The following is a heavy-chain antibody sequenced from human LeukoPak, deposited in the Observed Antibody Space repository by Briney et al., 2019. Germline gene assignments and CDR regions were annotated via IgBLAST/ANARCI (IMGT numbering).Heavy chain of an antibody. Sequence: GGSLRLSCAASGFTFSNYGMHWVRQAPGKGLEWVAFIRFDESRTFYADSVKGRFIISRDNSENTLFLHMHSLRPEDTAVYYCAKALVLTVAGTYYVDHWGQGTLVTVSS. CDR3: AKALVLTVAGTYYVDH. CDR2: IRFDESRT. CDR1: GFTFSNYG. J-gene: IGHJ4*02. V-gene: IGHV3-30*02. D-gene: IGHD6-19*01.